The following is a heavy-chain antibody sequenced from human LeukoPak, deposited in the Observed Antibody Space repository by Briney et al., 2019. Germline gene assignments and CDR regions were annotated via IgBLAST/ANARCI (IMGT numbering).Heavy chain of an antibody. D-gene: IGHD3-22*01. V-gene: IGHV1-2*02. Sequence: ASVKVSCKASGYTFTGYYIHWVRQAPGQGLEWMGWINPYSGDTAYAQKFQGRVTMTRDTSINTAYMEPNRLKFDDTAVYYCARGTMNLDSWGQGTLVTVSS. CDR1: GYTFTGYY. J-gene: IGHJ4*02. CDR2: INPYSGDT. CDR3: ARGTMNLDS.